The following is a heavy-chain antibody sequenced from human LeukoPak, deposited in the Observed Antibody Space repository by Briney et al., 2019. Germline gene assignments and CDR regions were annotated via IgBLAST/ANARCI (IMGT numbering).Heavy chain of an antibody. Sequence: SETLSLTCTVSGGSISSYYWSWIRRPPGKGLEGIGYVYHTGHTHYSPSLKSRVTVSLDTSRNQVSLILSSVTAADTAVYYCARHRFGHLFDYWGQGTLVFVSS. D-gene: IGHD3-16*01. J-gene: IGHJ4*02. CDR1: GGSISSYY. V-gene: IGHV4-59*01. CDR2: VYHTGHT. CDR3: ARHRFGHLFDY.